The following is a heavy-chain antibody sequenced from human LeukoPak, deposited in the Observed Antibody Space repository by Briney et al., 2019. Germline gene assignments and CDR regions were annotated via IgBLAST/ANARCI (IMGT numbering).Heavy chain of an antibody. Sequence: SETLSLTCTVSGGSISSGSYYWSWIRQPAGKGLEWIGRIYTSGSTNYNPSLKSRVTISVDTSKNQFSLKLSSVTAADTAVYYCARGDYGSFVGYWGQGTLVTVSS. CDR3: ARGDYGSFVGY. D-gene: IGHD4-17*01. CDR2: IYTSGST. CDR1: GGSISSGSYY. V-gene: IGHV4-61*02. J-gene: IGHJ4*02.